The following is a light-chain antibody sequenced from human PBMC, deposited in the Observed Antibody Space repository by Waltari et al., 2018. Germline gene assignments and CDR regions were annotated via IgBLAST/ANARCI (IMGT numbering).Light chain of an antibody. J-gene: IGKJ4*01. CDR3: QQYESSVT. V-gene: IGKV3-20*01. CDR2: GAS. CDR1: QSVRGNY. Sequence: IVLTQSPGTLSLSPGERATLSCRASQSVRGNYLAWYQQKPGQAPRLVIYGASSRATGIPDRFSGSGSGTDFTLTITRLEPEDFAVYFCQQYESSVTFGGGTKVEIK.